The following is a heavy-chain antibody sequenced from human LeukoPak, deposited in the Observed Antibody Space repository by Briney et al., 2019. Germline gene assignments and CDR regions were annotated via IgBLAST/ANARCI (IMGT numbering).Heavy chain of an antibody. CDR1: GGSISSSSYY. CDR2: IYYSGST. V-gene: IGHV4-39*07. Sequence: SETLSLTCTVSGGSISSSSYYWGWIRQPPGKGLEWIGSIYYSGSTYYNPSLKSRVTMSVDTSKNQFSLKLSSVTAADTAVYYCARGTVGYCSGGSCQGWFDPWGQGTLVTVSS. J-gene: IGHJ5*02. D-gene: IGHD2-15*01. CDR3: ARGTVGYCSGGSCQGWFDP.